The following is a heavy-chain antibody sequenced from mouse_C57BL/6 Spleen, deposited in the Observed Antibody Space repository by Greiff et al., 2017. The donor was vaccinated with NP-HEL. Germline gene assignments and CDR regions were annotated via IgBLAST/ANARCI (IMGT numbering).Heavy chain of an antibody. V-gene: IGHV1-64*01. CDR1: GYTFTSYW. J-gene: IGHJ3*01. CDR2: IHPNSGSN. CDR3: AREGNDYDRAWFAY. Sequence: QVQLQQPGAELVNPGASVKLSCKASGYTFTSYWMHWVKQRPGQGLEWIGMIHPNSGSNNYNEKFKSKATLTVDKSSSTAYMQLRSLTSEDSSVYYCAREGNDYDRAWFAYWGQGTLVTVSA. D-gene: IGHD2-4*01.